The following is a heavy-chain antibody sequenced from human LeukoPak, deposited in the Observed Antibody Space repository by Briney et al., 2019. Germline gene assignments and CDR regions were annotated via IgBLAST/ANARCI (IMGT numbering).Heavy chain of an antibody. D-gene: IGHD5-12*01. V-gene: IGHV3-11*01. CDR3: ARDGLDGYSGYDSAWFDP. Sequence: GGSLRLSCAASGFTFSDYYMSWIRQAPGKGLEWVSYISSSGSTIYYADSVKGRFTISRDNAKNSLYLQMNSLRAEDTAVYYCARDGLDGYSGYDSAWFDPWGQGTLVTVSS. CDR2: ISSSGSTI. J-gene: IGHJ5*02. CDR1: GFTFSDYY.